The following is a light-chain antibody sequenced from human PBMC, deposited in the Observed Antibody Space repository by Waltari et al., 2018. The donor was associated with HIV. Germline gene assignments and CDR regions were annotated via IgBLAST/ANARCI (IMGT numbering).Light chain of an antibody. CDR1: QTVSTN. V-gene: IGKV3-15*01. Sequence: IVMTQSPATLSVSPGEGVTLSCRASQTVSTNVAWYQHKPGQAPMLLIYGASTRDIDLPVRVTGSGSDTDFTIHISSLQSEDFAVYYCLQYNSWLRTFGRGAKLEMK. J-gene: IGKJ2*01. CDR3: LQYNSWLRT. CDR2: GAS.